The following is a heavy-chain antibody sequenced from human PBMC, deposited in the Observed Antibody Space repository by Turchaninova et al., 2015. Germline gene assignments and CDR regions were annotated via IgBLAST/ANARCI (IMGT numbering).Heavy chain of an antibody. Sequence: QVQLVQSGAEVKRPGASVKVSCEASGYTFTRYAMHWVRQAPGQRLEWMGRSNAGKGDTKYSQRLQGRVTITRDTSASTAYMELSRLRGEDTAGYYCARDSGGGDPYNWFDPWGQGTRVTVSS. V-gene: IGHV1-3*01. CDR1: GYTFTRYA. CDR2: SNAGKGDT. CDR3: ARDSGGGDPYNWFDP. D-gene: IGHD2-15*01. J-gene: IGHJ5*02.